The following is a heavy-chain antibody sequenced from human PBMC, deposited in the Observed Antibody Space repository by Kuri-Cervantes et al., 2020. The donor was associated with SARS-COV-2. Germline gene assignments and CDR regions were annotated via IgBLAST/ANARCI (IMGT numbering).Heavy chain of an antibody. CDR1: GGSFSGYY. Sequence: SETLSLTCAVYGGSFSGYYWSWIRQPPGKGLEWSGEINHSGITYYNPSLKRRVTMSVDTSKNKFSLKMSSVTAADTAMYYCAADREDDDDNTYYYRHFEHWGHGTLVTVSS. J-gene: IGHJ4*03. D-gene: IGHD3-10*01. CDR2: INHSGIT. CDR3: AADREDDDDNTYYYRHFEH. V-gene: IGHV4-34*01.